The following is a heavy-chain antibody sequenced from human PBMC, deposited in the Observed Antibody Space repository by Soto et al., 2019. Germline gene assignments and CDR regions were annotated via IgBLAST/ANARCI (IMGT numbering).Heavy chain of an antibody. D-gene: IGHD3-9*01. CDR3: AGGFDWLRPYAFDI. Sequence: ASVKVSCKASGYSFTKFDINWVRQAPGQRLEWMGWINAGNGNTKYSQKFQGRVTITRDTSASTAYMELSSLRSEDTAVYYCAGGFDWLRPYAFDIWGQGTMVTVSS. CDR1: GYSFTKFD. J-gene: IGHJ3*02. V-gene: IGHV1-3*01. CDR2: INAGNGNT.